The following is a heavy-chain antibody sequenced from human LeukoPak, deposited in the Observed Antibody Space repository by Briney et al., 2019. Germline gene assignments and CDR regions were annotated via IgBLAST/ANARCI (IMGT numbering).Heavy chain of an antibody. V-gene: IGHV3-48*01. CDR3: AKEPSSYIYYYYYMDV. D-gene: IGHD2-2*02. J-gene: IGHJ6*03. CDR1: GFTFSSYS. CDR2: ISGSSSTI. Sequence: GGSLRLSCAASGFTFSSYSMNWVRQAPGKGLEWISYISGSSSTIYYADSVKGRFTISRDNAKNSLYLQMNSLRAEDTAVYYCAKEPSSYIYYYYYMDVWGKGTTVTISS.